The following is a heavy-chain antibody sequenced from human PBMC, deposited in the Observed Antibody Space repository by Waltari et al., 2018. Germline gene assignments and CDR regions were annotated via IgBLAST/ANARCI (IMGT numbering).Heavy chain of an antibody. CDR3: AKEEVTTGLDF. J-gene: IGHJ4*02. Sequence: QGQVVESGGGVVQPGGSLRLSGAASELNFSDYVMHWVRQAPGKGLEWVAYIGSHGKNKYYADSMKGRFTISRDNSKNTLFLQMNSLRPDDTAVYYCAKEEVTTGLDFWGQGTLVTVSS. D-gene: IGHD4-17*01. V-gene: IGHV3-30*02. CDR1: ELNFSDYV. CDR2: IGSHGKNK.